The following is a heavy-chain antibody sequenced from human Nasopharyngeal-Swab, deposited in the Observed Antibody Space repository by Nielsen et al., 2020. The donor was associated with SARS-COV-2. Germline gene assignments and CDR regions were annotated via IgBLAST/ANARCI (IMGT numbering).Heavy chain of an antibody. CDR1: GFIFNNYN. V-gene: IGHV3-48*04. D-gene: IGHD6-13*01. CDR2: IGVTSSAR. J-gene: IGHJ2*01. Sequence: GESLKISCAASGFIFNNYNMNWVRQAPGKGLEWVSYIGVTSSARYYADSLRGRFTISRDNAKNSLYLQMNSLRAEDTAVYYCARGGSSWPHWYFDLWGRGTLVTVSS. CDR3: ARGGSSWPHWYFDL.